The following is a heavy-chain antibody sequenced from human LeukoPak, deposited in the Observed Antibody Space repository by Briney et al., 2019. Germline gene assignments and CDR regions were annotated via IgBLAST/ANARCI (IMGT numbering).Heavy chain of an antibody. D-gene: IGHD2-2*01. J-gene: IGHJ4*02. CDR3: AKQHVPPAATPAFDY. CDR1: GGSISSSSYY. V-gene: IGHV4-39*07. Sequence: SETLSLTCTVPGGSISSSSYYWGWIRQPPGKGLEWVGGIYYSGFTYYNPSLKSRVTISVDTSKNQFSLKLSSVTAADTAVYYCAKQHVPPAATPAFDYWGQGTLVTVSS. CDR2: IYYSGFT.